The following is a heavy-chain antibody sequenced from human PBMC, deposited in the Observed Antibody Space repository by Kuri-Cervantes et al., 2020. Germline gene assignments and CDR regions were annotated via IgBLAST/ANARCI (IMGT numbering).Heavy chain of an antibody. CDR2: INPNSGGT. J-gene: IGHJ3*02. Sequence: ASVKVSCKASGYTFTGYYMHWVRQAPGRGLEWMGWINPNSGGTNYAQKFQGRVTMTRDTSISTAYMELSRLRSDDTAVYYCARRIPPYYYDSSGLDDAFDIWGQGTMVTVSS. CDR3: ARRIPPYYYDSSGLDDAFDI. CDR1: GYTFTGYY. D-gene: IGHD3-22*01. V-gene: IGHV1-2*02.